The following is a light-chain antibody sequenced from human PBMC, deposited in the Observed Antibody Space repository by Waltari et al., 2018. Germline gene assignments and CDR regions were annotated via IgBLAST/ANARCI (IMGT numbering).Light chain of an antibody. CDR1: NIGNKN. Sequence: SYDLTQPLSVSVALGQTARITCTENNIGNKNVHWYQQKPGQAPVLVMYRDCNRPPGIPVVCTGSNAGNTATLTIARAQAGDEADYDCQTWDRNIVVFGGGTKLTVV. CDR3: QTWDRNIVV. V-gene: IGLV3-9*01. CDR2: RDC. J-gene: IGLJ2*01.